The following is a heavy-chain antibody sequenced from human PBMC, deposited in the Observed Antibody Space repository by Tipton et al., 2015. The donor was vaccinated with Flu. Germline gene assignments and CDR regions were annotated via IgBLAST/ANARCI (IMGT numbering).Heavy chain of an antibody. Sequence: SGFTFSTFEMNWVRQAPGKGLEWLSYITSSGSAIYYADSVKGRFTISRDNAKNSLYLQMNSLRAEDTAVYYCARDFDSSVLYRGYYYYGMDVWGLGTMVTVSS. CDR3: ARDFDSSVLYRGYYYYGMDV. V-gene: IGHV3-48*03. J-gene: IGHJ6*02. CDR1: GFTFSTFE. D-gene: IGHD6-25*01. CDR2: ITSSGSAI.